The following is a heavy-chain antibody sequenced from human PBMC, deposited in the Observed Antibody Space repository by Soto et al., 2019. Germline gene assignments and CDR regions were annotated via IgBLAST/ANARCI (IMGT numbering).Heavy chain of an antibody. CDR2: INHSGST. D-gene: IGHD5-12*01. Sequence: ETLSLTCAVYGGSFSGYYWSWIRQPPGKGLEWIGEINHSGSTNYNPSLKSRVTISVDTSKNQFSLKLSSVTAADTAVYYCARTLWIPFDYWGQGTLVNVSS. CDR1: GGSFSGYY. J-gene: IGHJ4*02. CDR3: ARTLWIPFDY. V-gene: IGHV4-34*01.